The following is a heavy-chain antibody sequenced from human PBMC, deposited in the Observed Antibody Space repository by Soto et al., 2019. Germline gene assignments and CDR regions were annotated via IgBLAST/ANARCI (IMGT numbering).Heavy chain of an antibody. CDR1: GGSISSYH. V-gene: IGHV4-59*01. D-gene: IGHD2-15*01. J-gene: IGHJ5*02. CDR2: IYYSRST. Sequence: VQLQESGPGLVKPSETLSLTCTVSGGSISSYHWSWIRQPPGKGLEWIGYIYYSRSTNYNPSLKNRVTRSVDTSKNQFSLKLSSVSAADTAVYYCARALSCRDGSCHSYWFDPWGQGTLVTVSS. CDR3: ARALSCRDGSCHSYWFDP.